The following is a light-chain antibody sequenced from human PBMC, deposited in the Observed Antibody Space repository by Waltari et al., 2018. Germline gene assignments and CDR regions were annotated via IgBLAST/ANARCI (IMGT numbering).Light chain of an antibody. CDR1: ESFSRA. J-gene: IGKJ1*01. CDR2: GAS. V-gene: IGKV3-20*01. Sequence: EIGLTQSPGTLSLSVGESANVSCRASESFSRALAWYQQKPGHAPRLLIYGASTRATGIPDRFSGSGSGTDFSLTISRLEPDDFAVYYCQHYLRLPVTFGQGTTVEI. CDR3: QHYLRLPVT.